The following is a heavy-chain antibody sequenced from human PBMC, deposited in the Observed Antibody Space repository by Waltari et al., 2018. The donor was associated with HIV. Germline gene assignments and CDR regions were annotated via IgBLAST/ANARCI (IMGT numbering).Heavy chain of an antibody. CDR2: IIPIFGTA. D-gene: IGHD1-1*01. Sequence: QVQLVQSGAEVKKPGSSVKVSCKASGGTFSSYAISWVRQAPGQGLEWMGGIIPIFGTANYAQKFQGRVTITADESTSTAYMELSSLRAEDTAVYYCARARGAWNPGSYAFDIWGQGTMVTVSS. CDR1: GGTFSSYA. V-gene: IGHV1-69*01. CDR3: ARARGAWNPGSYAFDI. J-gene: IGHJ3*02.